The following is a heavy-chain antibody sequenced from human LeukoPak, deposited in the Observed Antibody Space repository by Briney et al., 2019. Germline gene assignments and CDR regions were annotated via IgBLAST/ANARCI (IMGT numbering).Heavy chain of an antibody. V-gene: IGHV1-18*01. CDR1: GYTFTSYG. CDR3: ARDYRVSWGTTDYFDY. CDR2: ISAYNGKT. D-gene: IGHD3-16*01. J-gene: IGHJ4*02. Sequence: ASVKVSCKASGYTFTSYGISWVRQAPGQGLEWMGWISAYNGKTNYAQKLQGRVTMTTDTSTSTAYMELRSLRSDDTAVYYCARDYRVSWGTTDYFDYWGQGTLVTVSS.